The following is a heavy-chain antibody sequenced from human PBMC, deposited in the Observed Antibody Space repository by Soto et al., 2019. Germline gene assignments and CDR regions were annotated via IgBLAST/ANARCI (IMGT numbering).Heavy chain of an antibody. V-gene: IGHV4-59*01. CDR1: GASMNNYY. CDR2: MYYSGGS. D-gene: IGHD3-16*01. Sequence: QVQLQEWGPGLVKPSETLSLTCTVSGASMNNYYGSWVRQPPGKGLEWIGYMYYSGGSNSNPSLKGRVTISVDTSKNQISLKLTSVTAADTAVYYCVRSGHSFGGGMWGHGTLVTVSS. J-gene: IGHJ4*01. CDR3: VRSGHSFGGGM.